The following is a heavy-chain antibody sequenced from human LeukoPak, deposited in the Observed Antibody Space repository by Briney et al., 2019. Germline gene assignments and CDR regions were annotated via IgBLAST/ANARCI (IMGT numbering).Heavy chain of an antibody. D-gene: IGHD3-3*01. V-gene: IGHV1-69*06. J-gene: IGHJ4*02. CDR1: GETFGNFS. CDR3: AKFWSGYYTD. Sequence: ASVNVSCKASGETFGNFSFNWVRQVPSEGLEWLGGLTPLAGTPNYAQKFQGRLTISADKSTSTVYMELSRLTSEDTAVYFRAKFWSGYYTDWGQGTLVSVS. CDR2: LTPLAGTP.